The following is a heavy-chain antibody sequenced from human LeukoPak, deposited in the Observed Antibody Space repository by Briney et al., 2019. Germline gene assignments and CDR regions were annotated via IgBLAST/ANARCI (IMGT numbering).Heavy chain of an antibody. CDR1: GGSISSSSYY. J-gene: IGHJ6*02. Sequence: PSETLSLACTVSGGSISSSSYYWGWIRQPPGKGLEWFGSIYYSGSTYYNPSLKRRVTISVDTSKNQFSLKLSSVTAADTAVYYCASLTGYFYYGMDVWGQGTTVTVSS. V-gene: IGHV4-39*01. D-gene: IGHD3-9*01. CDR2: IYYSGST. CDR3: ASLTGYFYYGMDV.